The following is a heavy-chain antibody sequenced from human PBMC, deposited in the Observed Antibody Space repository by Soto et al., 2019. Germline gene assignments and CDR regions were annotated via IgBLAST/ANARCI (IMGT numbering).Heavy chain of an antibody. CDR2: FDPEDGET. CDR1: GYTLTELS. D-gene: IGHD2-2*01. CDR3: ATGVVPAAIGPYYYYMYF. Sequence: ASVKVSCKVSGYTLTELSMHWVRQAPGKGLEWMGGFDPEDGETIYAQKFQGRVTMTEDTSTDTAYMELSSLRSEDTAVYYCATGVVPAAIGPYYYYMYFWGKGTTVTVPS. V-gene: IGHV1-24*01. J-gene: IGHJ6*03.